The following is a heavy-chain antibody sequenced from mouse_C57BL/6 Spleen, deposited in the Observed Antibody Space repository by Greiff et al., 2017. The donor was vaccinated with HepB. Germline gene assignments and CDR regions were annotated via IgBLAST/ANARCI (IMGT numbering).Heavy chain of an antibody. Sequence: DVKLQESGGGLVKPGGSLKLSCAASGFTFSSYAMSWVRQTPEKRLEWVATISDGGSYTYYPDKVKGRFTISRDNAKNNLYLQMSHLKSEDTALYYCARDDSSGYGDYWGQGTTLTVSS. V-gene: IGHV5-4*01. CDR3: ARDDSSGYGDY. CDR1: GFTFSSYA. CDR2: ISDGGSYT. D-gene: IGHD3-2*02. J-gene: IGHJ2*01.